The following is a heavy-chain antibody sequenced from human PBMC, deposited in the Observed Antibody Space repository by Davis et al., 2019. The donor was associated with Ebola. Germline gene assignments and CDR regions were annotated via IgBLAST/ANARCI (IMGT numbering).Heavy chain of an antibody. CDR2: IYYSGST. CDR3: ARDFTGVVGATPTTFDY. CDR1: GGSTSSSSYY. Sequence: MPSETLSLTCTVSGGSTSSSSYYWGWIRQPPGKGLEWIGSIYYSGSTYYNPSLKSRVTISVDTSKNQFSLKLSSVTAADTAVYYCARDFTGVVGATPTTFDYWGQGTLVTVSS. V-gene: IGHV4-39*02. D-gene: IGHD1-26*01. J-gene: IGHJ4*02.